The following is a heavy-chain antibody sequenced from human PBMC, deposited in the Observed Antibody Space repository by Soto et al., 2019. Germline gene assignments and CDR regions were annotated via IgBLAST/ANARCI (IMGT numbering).Heavy chain of an antibody. V-gene: IGHV4-30-2*01. CDR2: IYHSGST. CDR3: ARVPDR. Sequence: SETLSLTCAVSGGSISSGGYSWSWIRQPPGEGLEWIGYIYHSGSTYYNPSLKSRVTISVDRSKNQFSLKLSSVTAADTAVYYCARVPDRWGQGTLVTVS. D-gene: IGHD2-2*01. J-gene: IGHJ5*02. CDR1: GGSISSGGYS.